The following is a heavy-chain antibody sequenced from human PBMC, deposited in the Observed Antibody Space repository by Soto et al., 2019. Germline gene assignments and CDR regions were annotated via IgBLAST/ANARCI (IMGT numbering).Heavy chain of an antibody. J-gene: IGHJ4*02. CDR3: AKKYHYDSGTYLYHFDY. Sequence: EVQMLESGGGLVQPGGSLRLSCAASGFTFNNYAMSWVRRAPGKRLGWVSTVGWSGSSTYYADSVKGRFTISSDNSKNTLYLQMSSLRAEDTAEYYCAKKYHYDSGTYLYHFDYWGQGTLVIVSS. V-gene: IGHV3-23*01. CDR2: VGWSGSST. CDR1: GFTFNNYA. D-gene: IGHD3-10*01.